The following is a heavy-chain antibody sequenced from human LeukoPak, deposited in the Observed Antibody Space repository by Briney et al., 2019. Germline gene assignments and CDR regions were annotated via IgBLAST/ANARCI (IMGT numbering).Heavy chain of an antibody. CDR3: SRDPRLLDY. CDR1: GFTFSSYS. J-gene: IGHJ4*02. V-gene: IGHV3-21*04. Sequence: GGSLRLSCAASGFTFSSYSMSWVRQAPGKGLEWVSSISSSGSYINYADSVKGRFTISRDNAKNSLYLEINSLRGDDTAVYYCSRDPRLLDYWGPGTLVTVSS. CDR2: ISSSGSYI.